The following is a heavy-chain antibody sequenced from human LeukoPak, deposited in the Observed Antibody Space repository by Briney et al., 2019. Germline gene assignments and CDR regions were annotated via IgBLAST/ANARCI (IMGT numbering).Heavy chain of an antibody. CDR2: ISAYNGNT. CDR3: AREDMVRGPRDYYYGMDV. CDR1: GYTFTNYG. Sequence: ASVKVSCKASGYTFTNYGITWVRQAPGQGLEWMGWISAYNGNTNYAQKLQGRVTMTTDTSTSTAYMELRSLRSDDTAVYYCAREDMVRGPRDYYYGMDVWGQGTTVTVSS. D-gene: IGHD3-10*01. J-gene: IGHJ6*02. V-gene: IGHV1-18*01.